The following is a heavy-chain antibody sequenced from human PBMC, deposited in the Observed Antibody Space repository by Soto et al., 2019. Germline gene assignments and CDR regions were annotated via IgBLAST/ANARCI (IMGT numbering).Heavy chain of an antibody. CDR3: ARDGREASGMDV. Sequence: SETLSLTCTVSGGSISSHYWSWVRQAPGKGLEWIGHIYYRGSTTYNPSLRSRSTISVDTSNNQFSLKLNPVTAADTAVYYCARDGREASGMDVWGQGTKVTVSS. V-gene: IGHV4-59*11. CDR1: GGSISSHY. D-gene: IGHD1-26*01. CDR2: IYYRGST. J-gene: IGHJ6*02.